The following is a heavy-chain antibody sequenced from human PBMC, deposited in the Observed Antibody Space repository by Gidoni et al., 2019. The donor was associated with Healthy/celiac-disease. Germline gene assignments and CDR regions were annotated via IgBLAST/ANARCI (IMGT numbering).Heavy chain of an antibody. CDR3: TTWSYCSGGSCHCFDY. Sequence: EVQLVESGGGLVKPGVSLRLPCAASALTFSNAWLNWVPQAPGKGLEWVGGSKSKTGGGTIDYAARVKGRFTISRDDSKNTLYLQMNSLKAEDTAVYYCTTWSYCSGGSCHCFDYWGQGTLVTVSS. CDR2: SKSKTGGGTI. V-gene: IGHV3-15*07. D-gene: IGHD2-15*01. CDR1: ALTFSNAW. J-gene: IGHJ4*02.